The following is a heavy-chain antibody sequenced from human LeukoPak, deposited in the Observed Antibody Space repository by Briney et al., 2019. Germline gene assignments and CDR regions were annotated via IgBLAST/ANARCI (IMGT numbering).Heavy chain of an antibody. J-gene: IGHJ4*02. CDR1: GFTFSSYS. V-gene: IGHV3-21*01. CDR2: ISGSAGST. CDR3: ARQWRELQLGY. D-gene: IGHD1-26*01. Sequence: GGSLRLSCAASGFTFSSYSMTWVRQAPGKGLDWVSAISGSAGSTYYADSVKGRFTISRDNAKNSLYLQMNSLRAEDTAVYYCARQWRELQLGYWGQGTLVTVSS.